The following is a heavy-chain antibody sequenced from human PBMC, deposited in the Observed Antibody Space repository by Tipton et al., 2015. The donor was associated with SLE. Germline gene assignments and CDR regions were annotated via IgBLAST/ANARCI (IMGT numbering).Heavy chain of an antibody. J-gene: IGHJ6*02. CDR2: IYYSGST. D-gene: IGHD1-7*01. Sequence: TLSLTCAVSGYSISSGYYWGWIRQPPGKGLEWIGSIYYSGSTYYNPSLKSRVTISVDTSKNQFSLKLSSVTAADTAVYYCARDQLELRYYGMDVWGQGTTVTVSS. CDR1: GYSISSGYY. CDR3: ARDQLELRYYGMDV. V-gene: IGHV4-38-2*02.